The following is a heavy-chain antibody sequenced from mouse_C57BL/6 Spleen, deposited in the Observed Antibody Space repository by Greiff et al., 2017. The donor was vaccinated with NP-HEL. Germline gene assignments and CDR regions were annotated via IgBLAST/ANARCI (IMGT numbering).Heavy chain of an antibody. CDR1: GYTFTDYY. D-gene: IGHD2-4*01. CDR3: ARSWGLRRHYYAMDY. J-gene: IGHJ4*01. CDR2: INPNNGGT. V-gene: IGHV1-26*01. Sequence: EVQLQQSGPELVKPGASVKISCKASGYTFTDYYMNWVKQSHGKSLEWIGDINPNNGGTSYNQKFKGKATLTVDKSSSTAYMELRSLTSEDSAVYYCARSWGLRRHYYAMDYWGQGTSVTVSS.